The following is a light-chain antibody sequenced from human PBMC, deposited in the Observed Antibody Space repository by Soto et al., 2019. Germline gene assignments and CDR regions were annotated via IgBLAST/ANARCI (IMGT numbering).Light chain of an antibody. Sequence: DIQMTQAPSSVSASVGDRVTITCRASQDINNRVAWFQQRPGRAPKYLIQAASILQSGFPSRFSATGSGTDFTLTIDSLQPEDFATYYCQHYNSYPWTFGQGTKVEIK. V-gene: IGKV1D-16*01. CDR2: AAS. CDR3: QHYNSYPWT. CDR1: QDINNR. J-gene: IGKJ1*01.